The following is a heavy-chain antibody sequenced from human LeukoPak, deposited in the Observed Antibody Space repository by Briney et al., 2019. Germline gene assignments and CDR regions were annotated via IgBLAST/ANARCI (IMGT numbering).Heavy chain of an antibody. V-gene: IGHV3-30*03. CDR2: ISYDGSKK. CDR1: GFTFSTYG. Sequence: GGSLRLSCAASGFTFSTYGMHWVRQAPRKGLEWVAVISYDGSKKYYADSVKGRFTISRDNPKNSLYLQMNSLRAEDTAVYYCARGSMRMATAGLADYWGQGTLVTVSS. D-gene: IGHD5-24*01. J-gene: IGHJ4*02. CDR3: ARGSMRMATAGLADY.